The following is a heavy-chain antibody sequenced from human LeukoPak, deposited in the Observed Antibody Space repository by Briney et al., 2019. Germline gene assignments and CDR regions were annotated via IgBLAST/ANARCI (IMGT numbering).Heavy chain of an antibody. V-gene: IGHV3-30*18. J-gene: IGHJ4*02. Sequence: QTGGSLRLSCAASGFTLNNAWMSWVRQAPGKGLEWVAVISYDGSNKYYADSVKGRFTISRDNSKNTLYLQMNSLRAEDTAVYYCAKDLAGAMGYWGQGTLVTVSS. CDR1: GFTLNNAW. CDR3: AKDLAGAMGY. CDR2: ISYDGSNK. D-gene: IGHD3-16*01.